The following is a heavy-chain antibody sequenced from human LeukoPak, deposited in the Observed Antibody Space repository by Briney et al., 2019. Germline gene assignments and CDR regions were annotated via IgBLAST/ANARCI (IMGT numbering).Heavy chain of an antibody. D-gene: IGHD6-19*01. CDR2: ISYDGSNK. CDR1: GFTFSSYA. CDR3: AKNGLGQWLVPFDY. V-gene: IGHV3-30*18. Sequence: QAGGSLRLSCAASGFTFSSYAMHWVRQAPGKGLEWVAVISYDGSNKYYADSVKGRFTISRDNSKNTLYLQMNSLRAEDTAVYYCAKNGLGQWLVPFDYWGQGTLVTVSS. J-gene: IGHJ4*02.